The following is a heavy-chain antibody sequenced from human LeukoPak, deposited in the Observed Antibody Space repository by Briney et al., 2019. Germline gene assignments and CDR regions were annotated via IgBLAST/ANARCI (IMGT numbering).Heavy chain of an antibody. CDR2: IKQDGSEK. Sequence: GGSLRLSCAASGFTFSSYAMSWVRQAPGKGLEWVANIKQDGSEKYYVDSVKGRFTISRDNAKNSLYLQMNGLRAEDTAVYYCARDPGSSSRGDYWGQGTLVTVSS. CDR3: ARDPGSSSRGDY. V-gene: IGHV3-7*01. D-gene: IGHD6-13*01. CDR1: GFTFSSYA. J-gene: IGHJ4*02.